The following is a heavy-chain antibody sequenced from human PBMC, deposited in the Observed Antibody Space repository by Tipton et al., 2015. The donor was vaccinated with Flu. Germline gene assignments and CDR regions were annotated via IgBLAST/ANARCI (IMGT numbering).Heavy chain of an antibody. J-gene: IGHJ3*02. CDR3: AGADSSGYELRAFDI. CDR1: GGSIRGYY. CDR2: MYHSGST. Sequence: LRLSCTVSGGSIRGYYWSWIRQPPGKGLEWIGYMYHSGSTNQNPSLRSRVTISVDTPKNRFSLKLSSVTAADTAIYYCAGADSSGYELRAFDIWGQGTMVTVSS. D-gene: IGHD3-22*01. V-gene: IGHV4-59*01.